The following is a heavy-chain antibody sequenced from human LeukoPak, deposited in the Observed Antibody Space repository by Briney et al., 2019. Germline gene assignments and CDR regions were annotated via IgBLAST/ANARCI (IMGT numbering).Heavy chain of an antibody. CDR1: GFTFTSSA. J-gene: IGHJ6*02. CDR3: ARDPQGYHGMDV. Sequence: SVKVSCKASGFTFTSSAVQWVRQARGQRLEWIGWIVVGSGNTNYAQKFQERVTITRDMSTSTAYMELSSLRAEDTAVYYCARDPQGYHGMDVWGQGTTVTVSS. V-gene: IGHV1-58*01. D-gene: IGHD6-13*01. CDR2: IVVGSGNT.